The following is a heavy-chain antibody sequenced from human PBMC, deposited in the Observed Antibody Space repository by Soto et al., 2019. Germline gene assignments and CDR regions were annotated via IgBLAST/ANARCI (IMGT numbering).Heavy chain of an antibody. V-gene: IGHV4-31*03. CDR3: ARGSRELLPLGFVSYGMDV. CDR1: GGSISSGGYY. D-gene: IGHD1-7*01. CDR2: IYYSGST. Sequence: QVQLQESGPGLVKPSQTLSLTCTVSGGSISSGGYYWSWIRQHPGKGLEWIGYIYYSGSTYYNPSLKSRVTISVDTSKNQFSLKLRSVTAADTAVYYCARGSRELLPLGFVSYGMDVWGQGTTVTVSS. J-gene: IGHJ6*02.